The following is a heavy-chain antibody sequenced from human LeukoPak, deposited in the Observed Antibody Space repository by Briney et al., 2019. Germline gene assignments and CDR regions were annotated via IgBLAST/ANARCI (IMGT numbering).Heavy chain of an antibody. Sequence: PSETLSLTCTVSGGSISSSSYYWGWIRQPPGKGLEWIGSIYYSGSTYYNPSLNSRVTISVDTSKNQFSLKLSSVTAADTAVYYCARHPGLNSGSFHFDYWGQGTLVTVSS. CDR2: IYYSGST. CDR1: GGSISSSSYY. J-gene: IGHJ4*02. V-gene: IGHV4-39*01. D-gene: IGHD3-10*01. CDR3: ARHPGLNSGSFHFDY.